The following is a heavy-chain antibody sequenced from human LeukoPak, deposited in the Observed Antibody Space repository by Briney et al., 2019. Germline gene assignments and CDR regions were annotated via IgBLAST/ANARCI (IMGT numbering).Heavy chain of an antibody. Sequence: GGSLRLSCVASGSAVGTNYMSWVRQAPGKGLEWVSLIYTDGATYYADSVKGRFTISRDNSKDALYLQMNSLRAEGTAVYYCATPGRTTIAPLDWGQGTLVTVSS. CDR1: GSAVGTNY. J-gene: IGHJ4*02. CDR2: IYTDGAT. CDR3: ATPGRTTIAPLD. D-gene: IGHD2-21*02. V-gene: IGHV3-53*01.